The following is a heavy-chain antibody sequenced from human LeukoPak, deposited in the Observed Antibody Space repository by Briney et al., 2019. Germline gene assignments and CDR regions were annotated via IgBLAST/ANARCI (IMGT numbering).Heavy chain of an antibody. CDR1: GFTFDDYA. CDR3: AKDHGSGSYQYYFDY. CDR2: ISWNSGSI. D-gene: IGHD3-10*01. V-gene: IGHV3-9*01. J-gene: IGHJ4*02. Sequence: GRSLRLSCAASGFTFDDYAMHWVRQAPGKGLEWVSGISWNSGSIGYADSVKGRFTISRDNAKNSLYLQMNSLRAEDTALYYCAKDHGSGSYQYYFDYWGQGTLVTVSS.